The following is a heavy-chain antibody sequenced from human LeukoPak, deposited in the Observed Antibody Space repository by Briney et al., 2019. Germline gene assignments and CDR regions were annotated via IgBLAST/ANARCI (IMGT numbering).Heavy chain of an antibody. Sequence: SETLSLICDVSGYSISSGHYWGWIWQPPGKGLQWIGNIYHSGSTYYNPSLKSRVTISVDTSKNQFSLKLNSVTAADTAVYYCARRGITYSRTFFDYWGQGTLVTVSS. CDR3: ARRGITYSRTFFDY. CDR2: IYHSGST. CDR1: GYSISSGHY. D-gene: IGHD6-13*01. J-gene: IGHJ4*02. V-gene: IGHV4-38-2*01.